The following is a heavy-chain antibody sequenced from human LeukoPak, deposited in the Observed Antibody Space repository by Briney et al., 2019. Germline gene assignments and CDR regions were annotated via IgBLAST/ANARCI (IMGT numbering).Heavy chain of an antibody. J-gene: IGHJ4*02. CDR3: AGIGYEVDY. Sequence: SETLSLTCTVSGGSISSYYWSWIRQPPGKGLEWIGYIYYSGSTNYNPSLRSRVTISVDTSKNQFSLKLSSVTAAGTAVYYCAGIGYEVDYWGQGTLVTVSS. D-gene: IGHD5-12*01. CDR2: IYYSGST. CDR1: GGSISSYY. V-gene: IGHV4-59*08.